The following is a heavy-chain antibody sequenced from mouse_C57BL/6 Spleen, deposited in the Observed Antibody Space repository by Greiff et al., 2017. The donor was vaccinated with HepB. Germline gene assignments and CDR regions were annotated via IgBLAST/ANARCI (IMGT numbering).Heavy chain of an antibody. J-gene: IGHJ3*01. CDR2: IYPGDGDT. Sequence: QVQLQQSGPELVKPGASVKISCKASGYAFSSSWMNWVKQRPGKGLEWIGRIYPGDGDTNYNGKFKGKATLTADKSSSTAYMQLSSLTSEDSAVYFCARDSYYYGSSPFAYWGQGTLVTVSA. CDR1: GYAFSSSW. CDR3: ARDSYYYGSSPFAY. D-gene: IGHD1-1*01. V-gene: IGHV1-82*01.